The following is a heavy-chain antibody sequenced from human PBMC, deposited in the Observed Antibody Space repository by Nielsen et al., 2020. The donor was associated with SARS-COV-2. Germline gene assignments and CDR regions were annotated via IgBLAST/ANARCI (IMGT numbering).Heavy chain of an antibody. CDR3: ARDGIVDTLAHYYYYGMDV. V-gene: IGHV3-33*01. CDR1: GFTFSSYG. CDR2: IWYDGSNK. J-gene: IGHJ6*02. Sequence: GESLKISCAASGFTFSSYGMHWVRQAPGKGLEWVAVIWYDGSNKYYADSVKGRFTISRDNSKNTLYLQMNSLRAEDTAVYYCARDGIVDTLAHYYYYGMDVWGQGTTVTVSS. D-gene: IGHD1-26*01.